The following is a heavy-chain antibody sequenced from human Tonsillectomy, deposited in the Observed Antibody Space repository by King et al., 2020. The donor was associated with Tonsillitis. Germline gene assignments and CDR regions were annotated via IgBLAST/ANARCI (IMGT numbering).Heavy chain of an antibody. CDR1: GFSFGDYA. D-gene: IGHD3-16*02. CDR3: PIPPYDYVWGSYRYPYYYDMDV. J-gene: IGHJ6*02. CDR2: IRSKTYGGTA. V-gene: IGHV3-49*04. Sequence: VQLVESGGGLVQPGRSLRLSCTASGFSFGDYAINWVRQAPGKGLEWVGFIRSKTYGGTAEYAASVKGRFTISRDDSKSIAYLQMNSLKTEDTAVYYCPIPPYDYVWGSYRYPYYYDMDVWGQGTTVTVSS.